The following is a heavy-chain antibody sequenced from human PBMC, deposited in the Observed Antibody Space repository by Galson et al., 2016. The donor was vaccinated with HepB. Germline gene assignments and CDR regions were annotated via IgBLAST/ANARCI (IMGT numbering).Heavy chain of an antibody. CDR3: ATARAGRWTGALSS. J-gene: IGHJ5*02. Sequence: TLSLTCTISGDSITSGAFDWTWIRQPAGKGLEWIGRIYTTGSTRYSPSLKSRVSISIDTSKNQVSLSLTYATAADSAVYYCATARAGRWTGALSSWGQGTLVTVSS. CDR1: GDSITSGAFD. V-gene: IGHV4-61*02. D-gene: IGHD3/OR15-3a*01. CDR2: IYTTGST.